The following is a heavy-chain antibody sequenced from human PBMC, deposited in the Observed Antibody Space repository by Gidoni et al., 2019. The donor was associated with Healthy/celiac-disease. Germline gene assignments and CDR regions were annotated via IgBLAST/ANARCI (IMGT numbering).Heavy chain of an antibody. CDR1: GFTFSSYG. D-gene: IGHD5-18*01. CDR2: IWYDGSNK. J-gene: IGHJ4*02. CDR3: ARGIQLWSFDY. V-gene: IGHV3-33*01. Sequence: QVQLVESGGGVVQPGRSLRLSCAASGFTFSSYGMHWVRQAPGKGLEWVAVIWYDGSNKYYADSVKGRFTISRENSKNTLYLQMNRLRAEDTAVYYCARGIQLWSFDYWGQGTLVTVSS.